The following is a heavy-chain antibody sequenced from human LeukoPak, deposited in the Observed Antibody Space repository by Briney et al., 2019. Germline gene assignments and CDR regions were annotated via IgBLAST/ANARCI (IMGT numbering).Heavy chain of an antibody. J-gene: IGHJ4*02. CDR2: TSGSGGST. CDR1: GFTFSSYA. D-gene: IGHD6-6*01. Sequence: PGGSLRLSCAASGFTFSSYAMSWVRQAPGKGLEWVSATSGSGGSTYYADSVKGRFTISRDNSKNTLYLQMNSLRAEDTAVYYCAKDLGGSSSSYYFDYWGQGTLVTVSS. CDR3: AKDLGGSSSSYYFDY. V-gene: IGHV3-23*01.